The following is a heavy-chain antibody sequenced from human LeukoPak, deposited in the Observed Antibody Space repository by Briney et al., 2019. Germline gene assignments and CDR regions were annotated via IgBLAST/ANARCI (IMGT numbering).Heavy chain of an antibody. J-gene: IGHJ4*02. Sequence: ASVKVSCEASGYTFTSYGISWVRQAPGQGLEWMGWINPNSGGTNYAQKFQGRVTMTRDTSISTAYMELSRLRSDDTAVYYCARGGYYYDSSGYMYYFDYWGQGTLVTVSS. CDR2: INPNSGGT. CDR1: GYTFTSYG. D-gene: IGHD3-22*01. CDR3: ARGGYYYDSSGYMYYFDY. V-gene: IGHV1-2*02.